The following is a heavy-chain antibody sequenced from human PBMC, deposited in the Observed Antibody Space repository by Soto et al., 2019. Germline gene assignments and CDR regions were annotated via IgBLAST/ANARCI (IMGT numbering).Heavy chain of an antibody. D-gene: IGHD2-21*01. CDR3: AKDPKDPLWSPGNWFDP. J-gene: IGHJ5*02. CDR1: GGFI. Sequence: SETLSLTCTVSGGFIWGWIRQSPDKGLEWIGYIYNSGRYNYNPSLESRLTISIDTSKNQFSLRLASVTAADTAVYYCAKDPKDPLWSPGNWFDPWGQGTLVTVSS. CDR2: IYNSGRY. V-gene: IGHV4-59*01.